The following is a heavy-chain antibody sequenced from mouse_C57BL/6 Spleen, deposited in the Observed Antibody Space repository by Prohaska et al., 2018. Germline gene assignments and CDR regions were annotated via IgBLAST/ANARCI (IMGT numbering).Heavy chain of an antibody. V-gene: IGHV4-1*01. Sequence: EVKLLQSGGGLVQPGGSLKLSCAASGIDFRRYWMSWVRRAPGKGLEWIGESNTDSNTIKYATARKDKLIIDRDKANNTRYLQMSKVRCEDTDFYDCAGPSWDWYFDVWVTGTTVTVSS. D-gene: IGHD4-1*01. J-gene: IGHJ1*03. CDR2: SNTDSNTI. CDR3: AGPSWDWYFDV. CDR1: GIDFRRYW.